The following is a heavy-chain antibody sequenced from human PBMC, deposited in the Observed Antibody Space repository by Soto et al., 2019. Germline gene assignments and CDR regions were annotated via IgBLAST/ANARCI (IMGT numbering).Heavy chain of an antibody. Sequence: GGSLRLSCAASGFTFSSYAVHWVRQAPGKGLEWVAVISYDGSNKYYADSVKGRFTISRDNSKNTLYLQMNGLRAEDTAVYYCAPNPDYSGSYGAPYWGQGTLVTVSS. J-gene: IGHJ4*02. CDR1: GFTFSSYA. V-gene: IGHV3-30-3*01. CDR3: APNPDYSGSYGAPY. CDR2: ISYDGSNK. D-gene: IGHD1-26*01.